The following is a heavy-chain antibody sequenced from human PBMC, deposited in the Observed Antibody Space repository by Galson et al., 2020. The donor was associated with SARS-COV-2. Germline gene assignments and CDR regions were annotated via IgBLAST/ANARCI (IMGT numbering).Heavy chain of an antibody. D-gene: IGHD3-10*02. J-gene: IGHJ6*02. Sequence: GESLKISCLVSGFPFNSYTMNWVRHAPGKGLEWVSAISSSSDYIYNADSVKGRFTISRDNAKNVLYLQMNSLRAEDTAVYYCAREASWAMFAMDVWGQGTTVTVSS. CDR3: AREASWAMFAMDV. CDR1: GFPFNSYT. V-gene: IGHV3-21*01. CDR2: ISSSSDYI.